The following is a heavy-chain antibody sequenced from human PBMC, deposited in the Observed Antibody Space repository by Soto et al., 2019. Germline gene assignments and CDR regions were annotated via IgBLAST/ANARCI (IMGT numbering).Heavy chain of an antibody. V-gene: IGHV1-69*01. CDR2: IIPIFGTA. Sequence: QVQLVQSGAEVKKPGSSVKVSCKASGGTFSSYAISWVRQAPGQGLEWMGGIIPIFGTANYAKKFQGRVTITADESTITAYMELSRVRSEDTAVYYCAGGEQQLVLDYWGQGTLVTVSS. CDR1: GGTFSSYA. J-gene: IGHJ4*02. CDR3: AGGEQQLVLDY. D-gene: IGHD6-13*01.